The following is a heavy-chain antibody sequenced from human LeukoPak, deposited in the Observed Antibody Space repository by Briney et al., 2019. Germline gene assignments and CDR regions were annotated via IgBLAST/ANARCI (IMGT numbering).Heavy chain of an antibody. Sequence: SETLSLTCTVSGGSIRSYYWSWIRQPPGKGLEWIGYIYYSGSTNYNPSLKSRVTISVDTSKNQFSLKLSSVTAADTAVYYCARDCSRDAFDIWGQGTMVTVSS. V-gene: IGHV4-59*12. D-gene: IGHD6-13*01. CDR2: IYYSGST. J-gene: IGHJ3*02. CDR1: GGSIRSYY. CDR3: ARDCSRDAFDI.